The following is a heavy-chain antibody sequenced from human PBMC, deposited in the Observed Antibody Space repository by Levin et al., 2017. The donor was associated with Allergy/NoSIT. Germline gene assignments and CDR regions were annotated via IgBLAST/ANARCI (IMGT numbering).Heavy chain of an antibody. CDR1: GFTFSSYA. J-gene: IGHJ4*02. V-gene: IGHV3-23*01. Sequence: GGSLRLSCAASGFTFSSYAMNWVRQAPGKGLEWVSTISGSGSGGTTYYADSVRGRFTISRDTSKNMLYLQMNSLRAEDTAVYHWGKREFIGGGGIDYWGQGTLVTVSS. CDR2: ISGSGSGGTT. D-gene: IGHD3-16*01. CDR3: GKREFIGGGGIDY.